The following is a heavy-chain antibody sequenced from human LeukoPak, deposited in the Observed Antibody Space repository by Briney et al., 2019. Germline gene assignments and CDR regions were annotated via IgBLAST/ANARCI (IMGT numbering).Heavy chain of an antibody. CDR2: ISSSSSYI. CDR1: GFTFSGYS. Sequence: GGSLRLSCAASGFTFSGYSMNWVRQAPGKGLEWVSSISSSSSYIYYADSVKGRFAISRDNAKNSLYLQMNSLRAEDTAVYYCARFPDIVVVPAAPIYYYYGMDVWGKGTTVTVSS. CDR3: ARFPDIVVVPAAPIYYYYGMDV. V-gene: IGHV3-21*01. J-gene: IGHJ6*04. D-gene: IGHD2-2*01.